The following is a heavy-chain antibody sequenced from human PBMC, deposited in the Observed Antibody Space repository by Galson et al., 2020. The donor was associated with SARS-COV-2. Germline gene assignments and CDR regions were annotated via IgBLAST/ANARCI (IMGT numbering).Heavy chain of an antibody. Sequence: ASVKVSCKASGGTFSDYGFSWVRQAPGQGLEWMGGFIPIFGTASYAQKFQGRVTITTDESTSTAYMELSSLRYEDTAVYYCAFTLGSFSTTSCPVPKYCYMDDWDKGTTVTISS. CDR3: AFTLGSFSTTSCPVPKYCYMDD. D-gene: IGHD2-2*01. V-gene: IGHV1-69*05. J-gene: IGHJ6*03. CDR1: GGTFSDYG. CDR2: FIPIFGTA.